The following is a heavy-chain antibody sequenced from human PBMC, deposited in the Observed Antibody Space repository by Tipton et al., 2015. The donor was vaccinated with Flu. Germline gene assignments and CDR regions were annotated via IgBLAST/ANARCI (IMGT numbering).Heavy chain of an antibody. CDR3: VKDSALSFSRSGFDC. CDR1: TYSISSGYY. V-gene: IGHV4-38-2*02. J-gene: IGHJ4*02. D-gene: IGHD3-16*02. Sequence: TLSLTCAVSTYSISSGYYWGWIRQTPGRGLEWIGSIYFTGRTYYNPSLESRLSISVDTSKNQFSLKLISVTAADTAVYYCVKDSALSFSRSGFDCWGQGTLVTVSS. CDR2: IYFTGRT.